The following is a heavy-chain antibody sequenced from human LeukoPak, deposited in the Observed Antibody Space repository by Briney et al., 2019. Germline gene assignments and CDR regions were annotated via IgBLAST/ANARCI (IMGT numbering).Heavy chain of an antibody. J-gene: IGHJ4*02. V-gene: IGHV4-4*07. CDR3: ARVYYDSSGYYYFDY. CDR1: GGSISSYY. D-gene: IGHD3-22*01. CDR2: IYTSGST. Sequence: SETLSLTCTVSGGSISSYYWSWIQQPAGKGLEWIGRIYTSGSTNYNPSLKSRVTMSVDTSKNQFSLKLSSVTAADTAVYYCARVYYDSSGYYYFDYWGQGTLVTVSS.